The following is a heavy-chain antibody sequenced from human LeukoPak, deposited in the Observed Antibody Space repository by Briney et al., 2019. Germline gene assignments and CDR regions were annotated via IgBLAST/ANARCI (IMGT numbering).Heavy chain of an antibody. J-gene: IGHJ4*02. Sequence: SESLSLTCAVSGGSISSSNWWSWVRQPPGKGLEWIGEIYHSGSTNYNPSLKSRVTISVDKSKNQFSLKLSSVTAADTAVYYCARVRAFRYGFDYWGQGTLVTVSS. CDR2: IYHSGST. D-gene: IGHD4-17*01. CDR1: GGSISSSNW. CDR3: ARVRAFRYGFDY. V-gene: IGHV4-4*02.